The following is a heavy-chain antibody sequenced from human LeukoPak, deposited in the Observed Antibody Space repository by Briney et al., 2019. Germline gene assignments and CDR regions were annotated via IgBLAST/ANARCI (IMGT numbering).Heavy chain of an antibody. D-gene: IGHD3-22*01. CDR2: ISGSGGST. J-gene: IGHJ4*02. V-gene: IGHV3-23*01. CDR3: AKGSLYYYDSSGYWDY. Sequence: PGGSLRLSCAASGFTFSSYAMGWVRQAPGKGLEWVSAISGSGGSTYYADSVKGRFTISRDNSKNTLYLQMNSLRAEDTAVYYCAKGSLYYYDSSGYWDYWGQGTLVTVSS. CDR1: GFTFSSYA.